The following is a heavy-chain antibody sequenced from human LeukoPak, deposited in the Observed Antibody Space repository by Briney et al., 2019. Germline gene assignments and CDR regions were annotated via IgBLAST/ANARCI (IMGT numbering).Heavy chain of an antibody. J-gene: IGHJ4*02. Sequence: SETLSLTCTVSGGSISSYYWSWIRQPPGKGLEWVGYIYYSGSTNYNPSLKSRVTISVDASKTQFSLKLNSVTAADTAVYYCARGSRELYYFDYWGQGTLVTVSS. CDR1: GGSISSYY. CDR3: ARGSRELYYFDY. D-gene: IGHD1-7*01. CDR2: IYYSGST. V-gene: IGHV4-59*01.